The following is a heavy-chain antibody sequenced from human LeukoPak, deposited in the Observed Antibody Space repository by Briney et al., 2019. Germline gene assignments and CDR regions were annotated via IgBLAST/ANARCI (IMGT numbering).Heavy chain of an antibody. D-gene: IGHD3-16*02. Sequence: GGSLRLSCAASGFTFSSHWMTWIRQAPGKGLEWVASIKKDVGEKFYVDSVKGRFTISRDNAKNSLYLHMNSLRAEDTAVYYCARDGDVWGSYLDYWGQGTLVTVSS. CDR3: ARDGDVWGSYLDY. J-gene: IGHJ4*02. V-gene: IGHV3-7*01. CDR1: GFTFSSHW. CDR2: IKKDVGEK.